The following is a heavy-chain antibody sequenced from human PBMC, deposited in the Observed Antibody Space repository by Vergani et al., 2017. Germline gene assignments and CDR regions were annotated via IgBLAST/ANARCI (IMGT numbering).Heavy chain of an antibody. V-gene: IGHV3-33*08. CDR1: GFRVTTYY. J-gene: IGHJ4*02. Sequence: VELLESGGGLAQPGGSLRVSCSASGFRVTTYYMSWVRQAPGKGLEWVALIWDDGSKKNYGDSMKGRFTISRDNSKDTLYLEMNSLRGEDSAVYYCVRHSWFRSCKSVNCSSWDYWGQGTLVTVSS. CDR3: VRHSWFRSCKSVNCSSWDY. CDR2: IWDDGSKK. D-gene: IGHD2/OR15-2a*01.